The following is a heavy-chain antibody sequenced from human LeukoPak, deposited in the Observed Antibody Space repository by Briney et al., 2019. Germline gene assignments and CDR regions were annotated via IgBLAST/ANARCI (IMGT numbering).Heavy chain of an antibody. CDR3: ARGYCSTTRCSQFDP. J-gene: IGHJ5*02. D-gene: IGHD2-2*01. V-gene: IGHV4-59*11. Sequence: SETLSLTCTVSGGSFSNHYWNWIRQSPGKGLEWIGYVYYSGSTNYNPSLKSRATISLETSNNQFSLKLSSVTAADTAVYYCARGYCSTTRCSQFDPWGQGTLVTVSS. CDR2: VYYSGST. CDR1: GGSFSNHY.